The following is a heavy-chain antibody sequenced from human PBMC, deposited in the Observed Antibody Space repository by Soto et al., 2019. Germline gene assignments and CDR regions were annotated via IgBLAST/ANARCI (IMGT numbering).Heavy chain of an antibody. CDR3: ARGSLYCSSTSCQIDYGMDV. D-gene: IGHD2-2*01. CDR2: ISSNGGST. CDR1: GFTFSSYA. V-gene: IGHV3-64*02. Sequence: GGSLRLSCAASGFTFSSYAMHWVRQAPGKGLEYVSAISSNGGSTYYADSVKGRFTISRDNSKNTLYLQMGSLRAEDMAVYYCARGSLYCSSTSCQIDYGMDVWGQGTTVTVSS. J-gene: IGHJ6*02.